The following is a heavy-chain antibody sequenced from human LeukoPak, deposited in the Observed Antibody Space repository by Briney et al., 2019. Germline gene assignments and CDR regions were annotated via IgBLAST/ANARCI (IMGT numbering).Heavy chain of an antibody. J-gene: IGHJ1*01. CDR1: GFTFSSYA. CDR2: ISGSGGTA. V-gene: IGHV3-23*01. CDR3: AKEGVAIYFHY. Sequence: GGSLRLSCAASGFTFSSYAMSCVRQAPGKGLEWVSAISGSGGTAYYADSVKGRFAISRDNSKNTLYLQMNSLRAEDTAVYYCAKEGVAIYFHYWGQGTLVTVSS.